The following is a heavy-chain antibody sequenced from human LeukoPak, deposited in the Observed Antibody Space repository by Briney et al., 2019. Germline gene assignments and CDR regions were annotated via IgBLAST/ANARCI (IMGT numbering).Heavy chain of an antibody. CDR1: GFTFSSYG. J-gene: IGHJ4*02. V-gene: IGHV3-30*02. CDR3: AKELFPRYCSGGSCYLDY. Sequence: PGGSLRLSCAASGFTFSSYGMHWVRQAPGKGLEWVTFIRYDGSNKYYADFAKGRFTISRDNSKNTLYLQMNSLRAEDTAVYYCAKELFPRYCSGGSCYLDYWGQGTLVTVSS. CDR2: IRYDGSNK. D-gene: IGHD2-15*01.